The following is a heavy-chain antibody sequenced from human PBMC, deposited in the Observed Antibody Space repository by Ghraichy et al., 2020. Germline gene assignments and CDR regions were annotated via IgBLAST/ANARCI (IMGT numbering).Heavy chain of an antibody. V-gene: IGHV4-59*01. D-gene: IGHD6-19*01. Sequence: SETLSLTCTVSGGSMNSYYWSWFRQSPEKGLEWIGYSYYSGSTSYSPSLWSRVTISVDTSKNQFSLRLSSVTTADTAVYFCARGGWYIDYWGQGTLVTVSS. CDR3: ARGGWYIDY. CDR2: SYYSGST. CDR1: GGSMNSYY. J-gene: IGHJ4*02.